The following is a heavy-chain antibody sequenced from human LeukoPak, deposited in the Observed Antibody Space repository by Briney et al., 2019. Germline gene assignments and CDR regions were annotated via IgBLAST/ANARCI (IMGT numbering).Heavy chain of an antibody. CDR2: MNPNSGGT. CDR3: AREGMATQGGEAVFDY. V-gene: IGHV1-2*02. J-gene: IGHJ4*02. CDR1: GYTFTDYY. Sequence: ASVKVSCKASGYTFTDYYIHWVRQAPGQGLEWMAWMNPNSGGTSYAQKFQGRVTMTRDTSISTAYMELSRLRSDDTAVYYCAREGMATQGGEAVFDYWGQGALVTVSS. D-gene: IGHD5-24*01.